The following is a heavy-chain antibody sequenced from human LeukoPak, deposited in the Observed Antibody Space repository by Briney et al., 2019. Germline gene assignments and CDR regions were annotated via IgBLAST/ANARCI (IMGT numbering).Heavy chain of an antibody. J-gene: IGHJ6*03. Sequence: SETLSLTCAVYGGSFSGYYWSRIRQPPGKGLEWIGEINHSGSTNYNPSLKSRVTISVDTSKNQFSLKLSSVTAADTAVYYCARGGGFWIQLSAPRNQYYYYYYMDVWGKGTTVTVSS. CDR1: GGSFSGYY. D-gene: IGHD5-18*01. CDR2: INHSGST. CDR3: ARGGGFWIQLSAPRNQYYYYYYMDV. V-gene: IGHV4-34*01.